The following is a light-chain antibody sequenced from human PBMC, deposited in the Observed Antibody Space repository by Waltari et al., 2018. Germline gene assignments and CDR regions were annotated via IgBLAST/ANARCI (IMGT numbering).Light chain of an antibody. CDR3: CSYVGGSRVL. CDR2: EAT. CDR1: RSHIGAYHF. V-gene: IGLV2-23*01. Sequence: QSVLTQPAPVSVSPGHSITLSFTGTRSHIGAYHFFPWFQQLPGPPPSLLISEATKRPSGVSYRFSGSKSGNTASLSISDLQAEDEADYYCCSYVGGSRVLFGGGTKLTV. J-gene: IGLJ2*01.